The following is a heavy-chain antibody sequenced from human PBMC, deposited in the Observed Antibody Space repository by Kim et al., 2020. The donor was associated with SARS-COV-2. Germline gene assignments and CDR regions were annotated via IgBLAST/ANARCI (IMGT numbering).Heavy chain of an antibody. Sequence: ASVKVSCKASGYTFSSYGISWVRQAPGQGLEWMGWISAYNDNTDYAQKLQGRVTMTTDTSTSTAYMELRSLRSDDTAVYYCARLLYPHGGSSWYWGGSLGYYDSSGWDYWGQGTLVTVSS. CDR2: ISAYNDNT. D-gene: IGHD3-22*01. V-gene: IGHV1-18*01. J-gene: IGHJ4*02. CDR3: ARLLYPHGGSSWYWGGSLGYYDSSGWDY. CDR1: GYTFSSYG.